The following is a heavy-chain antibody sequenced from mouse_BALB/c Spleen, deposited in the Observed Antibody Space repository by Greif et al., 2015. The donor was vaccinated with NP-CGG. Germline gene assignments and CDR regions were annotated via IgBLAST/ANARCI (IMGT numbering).Heavy chain of an antibody. D-gene: IGHD2-10*02. V-gene: IGHV1-80*01. Sequence: QVQLKQSGAELVRPGSSVKISCKASGYAFSSYWMNWVKQRPGQGPEWIGQIYPGDGDTNYNGKFKGKATLTADKSSSTAYMQLSSLTSGDSAVYFCAYGNYDWYFDVWGAGTTVTVSS. CDR3: AYGNYDWYFDV. CDR1: GYAFSSYW. J-gene: IGHJ1*01. CDR2: IYPGDGDT.